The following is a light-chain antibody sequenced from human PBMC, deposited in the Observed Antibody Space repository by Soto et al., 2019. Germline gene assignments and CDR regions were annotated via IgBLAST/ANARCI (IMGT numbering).Light chain of an antibody. Sequence: DVQLTQSPSSLSASIGDTVTISCRSRQSITTSLNWYQQKPGKPPALLIYGSSARQIGVPHRFSASGSGTDFTLTITRLQHEDFATYYCQQSYSLPRTFGQGTKMDLK. J-gene: IGKJ1*01. CDR2: GSS. V-gene: IGKV1-39*01. CDR1: QSITTS. CDR3: QQSYSLPRT.